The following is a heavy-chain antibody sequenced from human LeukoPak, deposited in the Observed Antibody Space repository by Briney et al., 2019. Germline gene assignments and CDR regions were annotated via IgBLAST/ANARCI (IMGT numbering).Heavy chain of an antibody. CDR3: ARDSGSYSSSSWLGYFDY. V-gene: IGHV1-18*01. Sequence: ASVKVSCKASGYTFTSYGISWVRQAPGQGLEWMGWISAYNGNTNYAQKLQGRITMTGDTSTSTVYMDLSSLRSEDTAVYYCARDSGSYSSSSWLGYFDYWGQGTLVTVSS. J-gene: IGHJ4*02. D-gene: IGHD6-6*01. CDR1: GYTFTSYG. CDR2: ISAYNGNT.